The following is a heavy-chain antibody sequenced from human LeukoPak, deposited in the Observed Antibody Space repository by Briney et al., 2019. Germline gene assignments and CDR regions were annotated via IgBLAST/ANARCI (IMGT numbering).Heavy chain of an antibody. V-gene: IGHV1-2*02. Sequence: ASVKVSCRASGYTFTDYYMHWLRQAPGQGLEWMGWINPNSGVTNYAQKFHGRVTLTRDTSIGTAYMDLTRLTSDDTAVYYCARGFTQNGVPYYDILTGYYEHDAFDIWGQGTMVTVSS. J-gene: IGHJ3*02. CDR1: GYTFTDYY. CDR2: INPNSGVT. D-gene: IGHD3-9*01. CDR3: ARGFTQNGVPYYDILTGYYEHDAFDI.